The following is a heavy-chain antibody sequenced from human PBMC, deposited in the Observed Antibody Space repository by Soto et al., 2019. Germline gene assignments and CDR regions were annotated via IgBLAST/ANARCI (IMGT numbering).Heavy chain of an antibody. J-gene: IGHJ5*02. CDR2: IIPILGIA. D-gene: IGHD3-22*01. V-gene: IGHV1-69*10. Sequence: ASVKVSCKASGGTFSSYAISWVRQAPGQGLEWMGGIIPILGIANYAQKFQGRVTITADKSTSTAYMELSSLRSEDTAVYYCARDNDNTYYYDSSGYSYNWFDPWGQGTLVTVSS. CDR3: ARDNDNTYYYDSSGYSYNWFDP. CDR1: GGTFSSYA.